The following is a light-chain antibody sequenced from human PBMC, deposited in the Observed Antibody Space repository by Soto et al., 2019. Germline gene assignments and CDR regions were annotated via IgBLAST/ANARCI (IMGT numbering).Light chain of an antibody. CDR1: QSISSY. CDR2: VAS. J-gene: IGKJ1*01. Sequence: IQMTQSPSSLSASVGDRVTITCRASQSISSYLNWYQQKPGKXXKXXIYVASHLQSGVSSRFSGSGYGTDLSITISSLQPEDVATYYCLQDYNYPWTFGQGTKVDIK. CDR3: LQDYNYPWT. V-gene: IGKV1-6*01.